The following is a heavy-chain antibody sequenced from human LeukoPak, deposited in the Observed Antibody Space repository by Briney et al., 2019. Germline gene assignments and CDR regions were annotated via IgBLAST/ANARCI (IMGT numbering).Heavy chain of an antibody. CDR1: GFTFSSYA. Sequence: GGSLRLSCAASGFTFSSYAMSWVRQAPGKGLEWVSSISSSSSYICYADSVKGRFTISRDNAKNSLYLQMNSLRAEDTAVYYCATPATENYFDYWGQGTLVTVSS. J-gene: IGHJ4*02. D-gene: IGHD1-26*01. CDR3: ATPATENYFDY. CDR2: ISSSSSYI. V-gene: IGHV3-21*01.